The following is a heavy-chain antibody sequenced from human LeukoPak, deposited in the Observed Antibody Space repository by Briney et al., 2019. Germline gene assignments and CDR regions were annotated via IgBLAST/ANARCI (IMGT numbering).Heavy chain of an antibody. J-gene: IGHJ5*02. CDR1: GFTFRSYW. D-gene: IGHD4/OR15-4a*01. CDR2: ISSDGSST. CDR3: ARTMARRRMSWFDP. V-gene: IGHV3-74*01. Sequence: GGSLRLSCAASGFTFRSYWIHWVRQAPGKGLVWVSRISSDGSSTSYADSVEGRFTISRDNAKNTLYLQMNSLRAEDTAVYYCARTMARRRMSWFDPWGQGTLVTVSS.